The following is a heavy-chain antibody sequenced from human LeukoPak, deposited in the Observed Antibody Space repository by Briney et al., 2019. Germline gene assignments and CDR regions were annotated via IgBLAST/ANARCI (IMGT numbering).Heavy chain of an antibody. CDR1: GYTFTGYY. CDR2: INPNSGGT. Sequence: ASVKVSCKASGYTFTGYYMHWVRQAPGQGLEWMGWINPNSGGTNYAQKFQGRVTMTRDTSISTAYMELSRLRSDDTAVYYCAGVGYYYDSSGYYYDYWGQGTLVTVSS. CDR3: AGVGYYYDSSGYYYDY. V-gene: IGHV1-2*02. J-gene: IGHJ4*02. D-gene: IGHD3-22*01.